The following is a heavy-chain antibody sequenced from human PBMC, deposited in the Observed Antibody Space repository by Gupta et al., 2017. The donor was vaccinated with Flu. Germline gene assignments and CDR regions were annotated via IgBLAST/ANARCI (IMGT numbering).Heavy chain of an antibody. V-gene: IGHV3-15*01. J-gene: IGHJ3*02. CDR2: IKSKTDGGTT. D-gene: IGHD2-2*01. CDR3: TTPGLYCSSTSCYPSSSYDAFDI. Sequence: GKGLEWVGRIKSKTDGGTTDYAAPVKGRFTISRDDSKNTLYLQMNSLKTEDTAVYYCTTPGLYCSSTSCYPSSSYDAFDIWGQGTMVTVSS.